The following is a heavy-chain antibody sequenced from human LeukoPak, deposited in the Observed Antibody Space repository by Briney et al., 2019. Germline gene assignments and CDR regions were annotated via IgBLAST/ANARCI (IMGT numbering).Heavy chain of an antibody. CDR3: ARVVYYDSSGYLQPFDY. V-gene: IGHV1-2*02. D-gene: IGHD3-22*01. CDR1: GYTFTGYY. CDR2: INPNSGGT. Sequence: ASVKVSCKASGYTFTGYYMHWLRQAPGQGLEWMGWINPNSGGTNYAQKFQGRVTMTRDTSISTAYMELSRLRADDTAVYYCARVVYYDSSGYLQPFDYWGQGTLVTVSS. J-gene: IGHJ4*02.